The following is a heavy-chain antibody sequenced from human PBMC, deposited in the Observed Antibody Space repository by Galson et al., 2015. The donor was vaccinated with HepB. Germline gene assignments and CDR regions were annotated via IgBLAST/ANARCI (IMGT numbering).Heavy chain of an antibody. D-gene: IGHD4-17*01. V-gene: IGHV3-73*01. Sequence: SLRLSCAASGFTFSGSAMHWVRQASGKGLEWVGRIRPENYAKAYAASVKGRFIVSRDDSKSTAYLHMGSLKTEDTAVYYCAGGVRDYAPQYWGQGTLVTVSS. CDR2: IRPENYAK. CDR3: AGGVRDYAPQY. J-gene: IGHJ4*02. CDR1: GFTFSGSA.